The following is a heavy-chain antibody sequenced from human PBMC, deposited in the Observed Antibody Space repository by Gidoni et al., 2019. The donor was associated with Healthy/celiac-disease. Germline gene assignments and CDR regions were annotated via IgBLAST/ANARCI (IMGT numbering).Heavy chain of an antibody. Sequence: EVQLVESGGGLVQPGGSLRLSCPAAGFPFSSYSMNWVCQAPGKGLEWVSYISSSSSTIYYADSVKGRFTISRDNAKNSLYLQMNSLRAEDTAVYYCARDLEAASGYAFDIWGQGTMVTVSS. D-gene: IGHD6-13*01. CDR1: GFPFSSYS. CDR3: ARDLEAASGYAFDI. J-gene: IGHJ3*02. V-gene: IGHV3-48*01. CDR2: ISSSSSTI.